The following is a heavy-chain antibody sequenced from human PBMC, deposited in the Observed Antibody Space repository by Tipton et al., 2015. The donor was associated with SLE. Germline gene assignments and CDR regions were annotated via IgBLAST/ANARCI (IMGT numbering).Heavy chain of an antibody. CDR2: IYYSGST. CDR1: GGSISSYY. D-gene: IGHD2-21*01. J-gene: IGHJ4*02. V-gene: IGHV4-59*08. CDR3: ASVKSLIGKHFDY. Sequence: TLSLTCTVSGGSISSYYWSWIRQPPGKGLEWIGSIYYSGSTYYNPSLKSRVTISVDTSKNQFSLKLSSVTAADTAVYYCASVKSLIGKHFDYWGQGTLVTVSS.